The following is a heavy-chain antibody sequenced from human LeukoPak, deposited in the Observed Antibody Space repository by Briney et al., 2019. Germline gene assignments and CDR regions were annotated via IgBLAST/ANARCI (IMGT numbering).Heavy chain of an antibody. CDR3: ARDLVYSSGWYAGELDH. CDR2: IAYDGSNE. J-gene: IGHJ4*02. CDR1: GFAFSSNA. D-gene: IGHD6-19*01. Sequence: GRSLRLSCSASGFAFSSNAMHWVRQAPGRGLEWLAVIAYDGSNEDHADSVRGRFTISRDNSKNTLFLQMNSLRPEDTAIYDCARDLVYSSGWYAGELDHWGLGTLVIVSS. V-gene: IGHV3-30*03.